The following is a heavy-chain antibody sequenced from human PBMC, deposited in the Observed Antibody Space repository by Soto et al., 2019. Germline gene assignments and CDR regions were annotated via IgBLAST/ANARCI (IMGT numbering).Heavy chain of an antibody. D-gene: IGHD3-22*01. J-gene: IGHJ4*02. Sequence: EVQLVESGGGLVQPGGSLRLSCAASGFTLSSYWMHWVRQAPGKGLEWVSRINSDGSSTSYADSVKARFTISRDNAKNTLYLQMNSLRAEDTAVYYCARDPGPGYYDSSGYYYDWGQGTLVTVSS. CDR1: GFTLSSYW. V-gene: IGHV3-74*01. CDR3: ARDPGPGYYDSSGYYYD. CDR2: INSDGSST.